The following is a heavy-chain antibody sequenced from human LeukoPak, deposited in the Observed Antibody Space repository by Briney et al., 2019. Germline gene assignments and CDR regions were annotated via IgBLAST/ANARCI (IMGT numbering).Heavy chain of an antibody. J-gene: IGHJ3*02. D-gene: IGHD2-2*01. CDR1: GGTFSSYA. CDR3: ARDPPSYCSSTSCYVDAFDI. Sequence: ASVKVSCKASGGTFSSYAISWVRQAPGQGLEWMGGIIPIFGTANYAQKFQGRVTITADKSTSTAYMELSSLRSEDTAVYYCARDPPSYCSSTSCYVDAFDIWGQGTMVTVSS. V-gene: IGHV1-69*06. CDR2: IIPIFGTA.